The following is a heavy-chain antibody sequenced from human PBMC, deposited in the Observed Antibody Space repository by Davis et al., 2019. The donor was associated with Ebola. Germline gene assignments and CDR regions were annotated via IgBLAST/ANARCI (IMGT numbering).Heavy chain of an antibody. CDR3: ARAHTYDFWSGSPYYFDY. V-gene: IGHV1-8*03. D-gene: IGHD3-3*01. J-gene: IGHJ4*02. CDR2: MNPHSANT. CDR1: GYSFTSYD. Sequence: ASVKVSCKASGYSFTSYDINWVRQATGQGPKWVGWMNPHSANTGYAQKFQGRVTITRNTSISTAYMELSSLRSEDTAVYYCARAHTYDFWSGSPYYFDYWGQGTLVTVSS.